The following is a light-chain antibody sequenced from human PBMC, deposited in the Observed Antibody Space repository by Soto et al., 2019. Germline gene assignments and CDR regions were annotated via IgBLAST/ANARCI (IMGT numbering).Light chain of an antibody. V-gene: IGKV3-20*01. J-gene: IGKJ1*01. CDR1: QSVSNNY. CDR2: GAS. CDR3: QQYAASPRT. Sequence: EVVLTQSPGTLSLSPRERATLSCRASQSVSNNYLAWYQHKPGQATRLLIYGASNRAHGIPDRFSGSGSGPDFTLTISRLEPEDFAVYYCQQYAASPRTFGQGTLVEVK.